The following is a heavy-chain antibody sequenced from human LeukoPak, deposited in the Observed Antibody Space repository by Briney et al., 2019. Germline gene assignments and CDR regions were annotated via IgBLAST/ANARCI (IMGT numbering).Heavy chain of an antibody. CDR3: ARVSGSAFDI. CDR1: GFTFSSYS. D-gene: IGHD3-10*01. Sequence: GGSLRLSCAASGFTFSSYSMTWVRQAPGKGLEWVSSISSSSSYIYYADSVKGRFTISRDNAKNSLYLQMNSLRAEDTAVYYCARVSGSAFDIWGQGTMVTVSS. J-gene: IGHJ3*02. CDR2: ISSSSSYI. V-gene: IGHV3-21*01.